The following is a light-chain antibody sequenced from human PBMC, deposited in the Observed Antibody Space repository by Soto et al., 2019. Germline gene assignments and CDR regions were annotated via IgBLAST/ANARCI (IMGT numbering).Light chain of an antibody. Sequence: EIVLTQSPGTLSLSPGERATLSCRASQSGSSSYLAWYQQKPGQAPRLLIYGASSRATGIPDRFSGSGSGTDFTLTISRLEPEDFAVYYCQQYGSSPYTFGHGTKREIK. CDR2: GAS. CDR3: QQYGSSPYT. V-gene: IGKV3-20*01. J-gene: IGKJ2*01. CDR1: QSGSSSY.